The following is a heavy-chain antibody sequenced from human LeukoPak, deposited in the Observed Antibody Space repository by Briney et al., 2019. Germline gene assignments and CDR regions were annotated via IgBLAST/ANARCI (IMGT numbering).Heavy chain of an antibody. D-gene: IGHD2-15*01. J-gene: IGHJ4*02. V-gene: IGHV3-30*02. CDR3: AKRIVVVVAATYY. Sequence: SGGSLRLSCAASGFTFSSYGMHWVRQAPGKGLEWVAFIRYDGSNKYYADSVKGRFTISRDNSKNTLYLRMNSLRAEDTAIYYCAKRIVVVVAATYYWGQGTLVTVSS. CDR2: IRYDGSNK. CDR1: GFTFSSYG.